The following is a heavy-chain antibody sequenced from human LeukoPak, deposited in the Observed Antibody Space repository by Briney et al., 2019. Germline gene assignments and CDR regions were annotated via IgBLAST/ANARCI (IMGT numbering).Heavy chain of an antibody. CDR2: IYESGNT. V-gene: IGHV4-30-2*01. Sequence: SETQSLTCVVSGGSINSRDYYWSWIRQPAGKGLEWIGHIYESGNTYFNPSLKSRVTISLYRSRNQFSLKLTSMTAADTAMYYCARRSLNAFDIWGQGTVVTVSS. CDR3: ARRSLNAFDI. J-gene: IGHJ3*02. CDR1: GGSINSRDYY. D-gene: IGHD2-15*01.